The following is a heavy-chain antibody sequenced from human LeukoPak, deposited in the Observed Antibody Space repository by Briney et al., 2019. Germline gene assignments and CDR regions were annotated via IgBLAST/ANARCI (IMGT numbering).Heavy chain of an antibody. Sequence: GGSLRLSCAASGFTFSSYWMHWVRQAPGKGLVWVSRIKTDGSDTSYVDSVKGRFTISRDNAKNTLYLQMNSMSAEDTAVYYCARGGSSGCLDYWGQGTLVTVSS. CDR1: GFTFSSYW. J-gene: IGHJ4*02. CDR2: IKTDGSDT. CDR3: ARGGSSGCLDY. D-gene: IGHD6-19*01. V-gene: IGHV3-74*01.